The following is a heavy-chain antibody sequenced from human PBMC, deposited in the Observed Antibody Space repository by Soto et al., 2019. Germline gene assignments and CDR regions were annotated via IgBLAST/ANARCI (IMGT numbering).Heavy chain of an antibody. CDR1: GFTFSSYW. Sequence: GGSLRLSCAASGFTFSSYWMHWVRQAPGKGLVWVSRINSDGSSTSYADSVKGRFTISRDNAKNTLYLQMNSLRAEDTAVYYCASAGSSLNFDSWGQGTLVTVSS. D-gene: IGHD6-6*01. J-gene: IGHJ4*02. V-gene: IGHV3-74*01. CDR2: INSDGSST. CDR3: ASAGSSLNFDS.